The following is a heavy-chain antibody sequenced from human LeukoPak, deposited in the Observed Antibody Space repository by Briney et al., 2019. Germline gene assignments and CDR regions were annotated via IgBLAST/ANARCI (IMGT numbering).Heavy chain of an antibody. J-gene: IGHJ5*02. CDR2: IYHRGST. CDR1: GGSISSSNW. Sequence: SETLSLTCAVSGGSISSSNWWSWVRQPPGKGLEWIGSIYHRGSTYYNPSLKSRVTISVDTSKNQFSLKLSSVTAADTAVHYCATDPEDWFDPWGQGTLVTVSS. CDR3: ATDPEDWFDP. V-gene: IGHV4-4*02.